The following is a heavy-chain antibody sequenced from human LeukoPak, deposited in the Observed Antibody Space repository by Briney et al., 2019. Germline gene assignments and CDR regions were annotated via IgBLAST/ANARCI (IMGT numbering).Heavy chain of an antibody. Sequence: ASVKVSCKASGYTFTSYGISWVRQAPGQGLEWMGWISAYNGNTNYAQKLQGRVTMTTDTSTSTAYMELRSLRSDDTAVYYCALGDSSGYPALYYYYGMDVWRQGTTVTVSS. CDR1: GYTFTSYG. CDR3: ALGDSSGYPALYYYYGMDV. D-gene: IGHD3-22*01. CDR2: ISAYNGNT. J-gene: IGHJ6*02. V-gene: IGHV1-18*01.